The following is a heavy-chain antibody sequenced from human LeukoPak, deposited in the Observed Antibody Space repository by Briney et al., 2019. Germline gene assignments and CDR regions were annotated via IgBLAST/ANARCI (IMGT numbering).Heavy chain of an antibody. CDR3: ARGSPTGLGDHDAFDI. V-gene: IGHV4-34*01. CDR2: INHRGIT. D-gene: IGHD3-16*01. Sequence: SETLSLTCGISGGSISAYYWNWIRQPPGKGLEWIGEINHRGITDYNPSLKSRVTISLDTSKNQFSLKLSSVTAADTAVYYCARGSPTGLGDHDAFDIWGQGTMVTVSS. CDR1: GGSISAYY. J-gene: IGHJ3*02.